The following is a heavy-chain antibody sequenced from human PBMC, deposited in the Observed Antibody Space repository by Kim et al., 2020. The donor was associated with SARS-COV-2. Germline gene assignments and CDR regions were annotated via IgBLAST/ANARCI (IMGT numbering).Heavy chain of an antibody. CDR3: ASGVGP. D-gene: IGHD2-8*01. CDR2: SSGSTI. J-gene: IGHJ5*02. V-gene: IGHV3-11*01. Sequence: SSGSTIYYADSVKGRFTISRDNAKNSLYLQMNSLRAEDTAVYYCASGVGPWGQGTLVTVSS.